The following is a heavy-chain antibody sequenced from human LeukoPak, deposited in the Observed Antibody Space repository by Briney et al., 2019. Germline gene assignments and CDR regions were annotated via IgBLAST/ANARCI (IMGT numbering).Heavy chain of an antibody. V-gene: IGHV3-23*01. Sequence: GGSLSLSCAASGFTFSSYAMSWVRQAPGKGLEWVSAISGSGGSTYYADSVKGRFTISRDNSKNTLYLQMNSLRAEDTAVYYCAKKGSSSSYYFDYWGQGTLVTVSS. CDR1: GFTFSSYA. CDR2: ISGSGGST. D-gene: IGHD6-6*01. CDR3: AKKGSSSSYYFDY. J-gene: IGHJ4*02.